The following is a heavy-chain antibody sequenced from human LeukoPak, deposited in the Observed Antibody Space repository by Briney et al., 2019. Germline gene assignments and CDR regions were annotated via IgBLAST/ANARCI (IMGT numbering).Heavy chain of an antibody. J-gene: IGHJ4*02. CDR2: ISAYNGNT. D-gene: IGHD3-22*01. CDR1: GGTFSTYG. V-gene: IGHV1-18*01. Sequence: ASVKVSCKASGGTFSTYGISWVRQAPGQGLEWMGWISAYNGNTNYAQKLQGRVTMTTDTSTSTAYMELRSLRSDDTAVHYCARVRITMIVPDYWGQGTLVTVSS. CDR3: ARVRITMIVPDY.